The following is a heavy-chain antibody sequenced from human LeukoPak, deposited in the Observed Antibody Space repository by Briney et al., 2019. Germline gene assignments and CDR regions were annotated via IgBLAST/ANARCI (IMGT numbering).Heavy chain of an antibody. Sequence: GASVKVSCKASGGTFSSYAISWVRQAPGQGLEWMGGIIPIFGTANYAQKFQGRVTITADESTSTAYMELSSLRSEDTAVYYCAREPLVVPAAIDYWGQGTLVTVSS. V-gene: IGHV1-69*13. D-gene: IGHD2-2*02. J-gene: IGHJ4*02. CDR2: IIPIFGTA. CDR3: AREPLVVPAAIDY. CDR1: GGTFSSYA.